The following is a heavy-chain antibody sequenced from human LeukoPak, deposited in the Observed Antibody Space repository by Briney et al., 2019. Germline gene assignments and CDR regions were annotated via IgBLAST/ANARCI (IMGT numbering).Heavy chain of an antibody. CDR2: ISGNGGST. CDR3: VKDVFGYYDILTGYPPVDY. Sequence: PGGSLRLSCSASGFTFSSYAMHWVRHAPGKGLEYVSAISGNGGSTYYADSVKGRFTISRDNSKNTLYLQMSSLRAEDTAVHYFVKDVFGYYDILTGYPPVDYWGQGTLVTVSS. V-gene: IGHV3-64D*06. D-gene: IGHD3-9*01. CDR1: GFTFSSYA. J-gene: IGHJ4*02.